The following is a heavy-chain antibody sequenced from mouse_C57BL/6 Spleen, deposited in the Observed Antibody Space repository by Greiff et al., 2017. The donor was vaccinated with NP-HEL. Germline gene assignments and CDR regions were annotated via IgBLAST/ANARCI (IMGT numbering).Heavy chain of an antibody. V-gene: IGHV1-64*01. CDR2: IHPNSGST. CDR1: GYTFTSYW. J-gene: IGHJ2*01. CDR3: ARWARTGTFFDY. D-gene: IGHD4-1*01. Sequence: QVQLQQPGAELVKPGASVKLSCKASGYTFTSYWMHWVKQRPGQGLEWIGMIHPNSGSTNYNEKFKSKPTLTVDKSSSTAYMQLSSLTSEDSAVYYCARWARTGTFFDYWGQGTTLTVSS.